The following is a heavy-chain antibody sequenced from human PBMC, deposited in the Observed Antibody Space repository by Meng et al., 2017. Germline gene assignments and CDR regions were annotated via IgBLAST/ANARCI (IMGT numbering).Heavy chain of an antibody. CDR2: INPNSGGT. CDR3: ARGGRGNYYDSSGTDY. Sequence: ASVKVSCMASGYTFTGYYMHWVRQAPGQGLEWMGLINPNSGGTNYPQKFQGRVTMTRDTSISTAYMELRRLRSDDTAVYYWARGGRGNYYDSSGTDYWGQGTLVTVSS. V-gene: IGHV1-2*06. J-gene: IGHJ4*02. CDR1: GYTFTGYY. D-gene: IGHD3-22*01.